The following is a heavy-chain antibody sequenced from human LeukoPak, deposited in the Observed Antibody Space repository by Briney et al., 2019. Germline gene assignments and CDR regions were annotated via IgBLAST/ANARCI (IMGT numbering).Heavy chain of an antibody. J-gene: IGHJ4*02. CDR1: GFTFDDYA. Sequence: GGSLRLSCAASGFTFDDYAMHWVRQAPGKGLEWVSGISWNSGSIGYADSVKGRFTISRDNAKNSLYLQMNSLRAEDTAVYYCARDYYDSSCDYWGQGTLVTVSS. CDR3: ARDYYDSSCDY. V-gene: IGHV3-9*01. D-gene: IGHD3-22*01. CDR2: ISWNSGSI.